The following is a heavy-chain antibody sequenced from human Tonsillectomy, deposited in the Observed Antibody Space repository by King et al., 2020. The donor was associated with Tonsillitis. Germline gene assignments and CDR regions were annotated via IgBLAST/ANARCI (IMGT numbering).Heavy chain of an antibody. J-gene: IGHJ4*02. V-gene: IGHV3-23*04. CDR1: GFTFSSYA. CDR3: AKVPNGSNTSPPGTFDY. CDR2: ISGSGDST. D-gene: IGHD1-14*01. Sequence: VQLVESGGGLVQPGGSLRLSCAASGFTFSSYAMSWVRQAPGKGLQWVSAISGSGDSTYFADSVKGRFTVSRDNSKNTLYLQMNSLRAEDTAVYYCAKVPNGSNTSPPGTFDYWGQGTLVTVSS.